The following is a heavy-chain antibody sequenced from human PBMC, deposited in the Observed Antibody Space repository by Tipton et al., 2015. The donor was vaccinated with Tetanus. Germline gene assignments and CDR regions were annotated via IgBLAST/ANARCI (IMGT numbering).Heavy chain of an antibody. Sequence: VQLVQSGGGLVQPGGSLRLSCAASGFTFSSYSMNWVRQAPGKGLEWVSYISSSSSTIYYADSVKGRFTISRDNAKNLLYLQMNNLRVEDTAVYYCASPIIEVAGNVYFQHWGQGTLVIVSS. CDR2: ISSSSSTI. CDR1: GFTFSSYS. D-gene: IGHD6-19*01. J-gene: IGHJ1*01. V-gene: IGHV3-48*01. CDR3: ASPIIEVAGNVYFQH.